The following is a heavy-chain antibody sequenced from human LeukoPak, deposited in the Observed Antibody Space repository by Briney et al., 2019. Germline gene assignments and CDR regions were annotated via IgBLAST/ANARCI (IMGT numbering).Heavy chain of an antibody. J-gene: IGHJ3*02. V-gene: IGHV3-9*03. CDR2: ISWNSGNI. Sequence: GGSLRLSCAASGFTFDDYAMHWVRQAPGKGLEWVSGISWNSGNIGYADSVKGRFTISRDNAKNSLYLQMNSLRAEDMALYYCARVHTYYYDSSGYLDAFDIWGQGTMVTVSS. CDR1: GFTFDDYA. CDR3: ARVHTYYYDSSGYLDAFDI. D-gene: IGHD3-22*01.